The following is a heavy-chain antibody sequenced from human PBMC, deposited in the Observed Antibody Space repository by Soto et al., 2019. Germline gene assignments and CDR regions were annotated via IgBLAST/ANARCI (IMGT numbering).Heavy chain of an antibody. Sequence: QVQLQESGPGLVKPSQTLSLTCTVSGGSISSGDYFWSWIRQYQGKGLEWIGYIYYSGSTYYNPSLKTRVTISPATSKSQFSLKLSSMTAAATAVYSCARGRALYSNYDSWGQGTLVTVSS. D-gene: IGHD4-4*01. J-gene: IGHJ5*01. CDR3: ARGRALYSNYDS. V-gene: IGHV4-31*03. CDR2: IYYSGST. CDR1: GGSISSGDYF.